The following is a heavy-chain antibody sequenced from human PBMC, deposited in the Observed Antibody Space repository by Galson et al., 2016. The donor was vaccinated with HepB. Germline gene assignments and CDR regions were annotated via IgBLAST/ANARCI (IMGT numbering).Heavy chain of an antibody. V-gene: IGHV1-69*13. CDR3: AGQQARTSNSYFYFMDV. Sequence: SVKVSCKASGGTFSSFVFSWVRQAPGQGLEWVGGIIPIHGSANPAQKFHGRVTVTADESTRTAYMELSRLSVEDTAVYYCAGQQARTSNSYFYFMDVWGKGTTVTVSS. CDR2: IIPIHGSA. J-gene: IGHJ6*03. D-gene: IGHD6-13*01. CDR1: GGTFSSFV.